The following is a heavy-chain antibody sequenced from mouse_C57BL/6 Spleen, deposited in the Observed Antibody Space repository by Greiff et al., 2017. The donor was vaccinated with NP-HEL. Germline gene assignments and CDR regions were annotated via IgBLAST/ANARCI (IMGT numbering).Heavy chain of an antibody. V-gene: IGHV5-9*01. D-gene: IGHD1-1*01. CDR2: ISGGGGNT. CDR3: ARCSSPYYYAMDY. CDR1: GFTFSSYT. Sequence: EVKLVESGGGLVKPGGSLKLSCAASGFTFSSYTMSWVRQTPEKRLEWVATISGGGGNTYYPDSVKGRSTISRDNAKNTLYLQMSSLRSEDTALYYCARCSSPYYYAMDYWGKGTSVTVSS. J-gene: IGHJ4*01.